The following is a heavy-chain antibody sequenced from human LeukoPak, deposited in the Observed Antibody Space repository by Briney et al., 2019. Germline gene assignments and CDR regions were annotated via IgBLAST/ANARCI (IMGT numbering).Heavy chain of an antibody. CDR1: GYTLTELS. CDR2: FDPEDGET. CDR3: ATVGVVVITNASDI. J-gene: IGHJ3*02. D-gene: IGHD3-22*01. V-gene: IGHV1-24*01. Sequence: ASVKVSCKVSGYTLTELSMHWVRQAPGKGLEWMGGFDPEDGETIYAQKFQGRVTMTEDTSTDTAYMELSSLRSEDTAVYYCATVGVVVITNASDIWGQGTMVTVSS.